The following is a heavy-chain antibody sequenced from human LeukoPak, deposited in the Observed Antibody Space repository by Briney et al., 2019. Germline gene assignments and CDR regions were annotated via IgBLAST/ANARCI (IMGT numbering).Heavy chain of an antibody. CDR2: IYNSGTT. Sequence: SETLSLTCAVSRYSISSGFYWGWIRQPPGKGLEWIGIIYNSGTTYYNPSLKSRVTISVHTSTNQFSLKVTSVTAADTAVYYCARVGYDDRRGLISWGQGTLVTVSS. CDR1: RYSISSGFY. D-gene: IGHD3-22*01. J-gene: IGHJ5*02. V-gene: IGHV4-38-2*01. CDR3: ARVGYDDRRGLIS.